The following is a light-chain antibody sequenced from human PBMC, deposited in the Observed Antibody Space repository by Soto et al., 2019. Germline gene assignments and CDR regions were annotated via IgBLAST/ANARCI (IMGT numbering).Light chain of an antibody. CDR1: SSDVGGYNY. CDR2: EVS. Sequence: QSALTQPPSASGSPGQSVTISCTGTSSDVGGYNYVSWYQQHPGKAPKLMIYEVSKRPSGVPDRFSGSKSGNTASLTVSGLEAEDEADYCCSSYAGSNNRRVFGGGTKLTVL. J-gene: IGLJ3*02. CDR3: SSYAGSNNRRV. V-gene: IGLV2-8*01.